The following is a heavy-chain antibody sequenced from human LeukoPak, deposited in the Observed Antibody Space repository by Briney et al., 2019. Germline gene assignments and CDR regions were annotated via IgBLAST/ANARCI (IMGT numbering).Heavy chain of an antibody. V-gene: IGHV4-39*01. CDR2: IYYSGST. CDR1: GGSISSSSYY. J-gene: IGHJ4*02. Sequence: SETLSLTCTVSGGSISSSSYYWGWIRQPPGKGLEWIGSIYYSGSTYYNPSLKSRVTISVDTSKNQFSLKLSSVTAADTAVYYCASTRSWAYYYGSGSYYNGDWGQGTLVTVSS. D-gene: IGHD3-10*01. CDR3: ASTRSWAYYYGSGSYYNGD.